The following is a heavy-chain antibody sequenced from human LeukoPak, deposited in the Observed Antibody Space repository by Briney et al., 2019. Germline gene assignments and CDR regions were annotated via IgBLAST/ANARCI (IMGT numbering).Heavy chain of an antibody. CDR3: ASVRDGYNYVDC. Sequence: GGSLRLSCAISGLPFSDYYVRWIRQAPGRGLEWVLDIKSSGSTIYYAASVKGRFTISRDNGNNSLYLQTNSLRAEDPAVYYCASVRDGYNYVDCWGQGTLVSAS. D-gene: IGHD5-24*01. V-gene: IGHV3-11*01. CDR2: IKSSGSTI. CDR1: GLPFSDYY. J-gene: IGHJ4*02.